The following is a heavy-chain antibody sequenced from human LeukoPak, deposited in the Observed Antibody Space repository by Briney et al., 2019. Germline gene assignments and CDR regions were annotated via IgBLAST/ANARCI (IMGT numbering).Heavy chain of an antibody. CDR1: GGSISSYY. CDR3: ARVSVETNYDFWSGYYYYYYMDV. J-gene: IGHJ6*03. Sequence: SETLSLTCTVSGGSISSYYWSWIRQPPGKGLEWIGYIYTSGITNYNPSLNSRVTISVDSSKNQFSLKLSSVTAADTAVYYCARVSVETNYDFWSGYYYYYYMDVWGKGTTVTVSS. V-gene: IGHV4-4*09. D-gene: IGHD3-3*01. CDR2: IYTSGIT.